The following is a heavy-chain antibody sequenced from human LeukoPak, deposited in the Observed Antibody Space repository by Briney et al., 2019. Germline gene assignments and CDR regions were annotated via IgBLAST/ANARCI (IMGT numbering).Heavy chain of an antibody. V-gene: IGHV1-8*01. CDR3: ARGIVVVTAIHPYNWFDP. J-gene: IGHJ5*02. CDR2: MNPNSGNT. CDR1: GYTFTSYN. Sequence: ASVKVSCKASGYTFTSYNINWVRQAPGQGLEWMGWMNPNSGNTGYAQKFQGRVTMTRNTSISTAYMELSSLRSEDTAVYYCARGIVVVTAIHPYNWFDPWGQGTLVTVSS. D-gene: IGHD2-21*02.